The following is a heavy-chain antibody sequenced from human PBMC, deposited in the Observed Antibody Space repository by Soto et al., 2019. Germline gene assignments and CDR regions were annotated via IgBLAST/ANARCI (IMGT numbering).Heavy chain of an antibody. CDR2: IYYSGST. V-gene: IGHV4-28*01. CDR3: ARSAVAITSVVYFDY. D-gene: IGHD3-22*01. J-gene: IGHJ4*02. Sequence: QVQLQESLPGLVKPSDTLSLTGAVSGYSISRSNWLGWIRQPPGKGLEWIGYIYYSGSTYYNPSLKSRVTMSVDTSKNQFSLKLSSVTAVDPAVYSCARSAVAITSVVYFDYWGQGTLVTVSS. CDR1: GYSISRSNW.